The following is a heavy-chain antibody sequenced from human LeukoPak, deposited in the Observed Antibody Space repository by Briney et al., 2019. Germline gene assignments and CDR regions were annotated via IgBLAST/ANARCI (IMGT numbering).Heavy chain of an antibody. CDR3: ARAEDYGDYVINPFDY. J-gene: IGHJ4*02. CDR2: INSSGGST. CDR1: GYTFTSYY. D-gene: IGHD4-17*01. Sequence: GASVKVSCKASGYTFTSYYMHWVRQAPGQGLEWLGIINSSGGSTSYAQKFQGRVTMTRDTSTSTVYMELSSLRSEDTAVYYCARAEDYGDYVINPFDYWGQGTLVTVSS. V-gene: IGHV1-46*01.